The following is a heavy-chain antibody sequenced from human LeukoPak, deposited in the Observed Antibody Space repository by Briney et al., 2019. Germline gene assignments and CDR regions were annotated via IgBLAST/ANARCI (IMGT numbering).Heavy chain of an antibody. CDR1: GFTFSSYA. D-gene: IGHD4-17*01. Sequence: RGSLRLSCAASGFTFSSYAMSWVRQAPGKRLEWVSAISGSGGSTYYADSVKGRFTISRDNSKNTLYLQMNSLRAEDTAVYHCAREGHGDFPSSFDYWGQGTLVTVSS. J-gene: IGHJ4*02. CDR2: ISGSGGST. CDR3: AREGHGDFPSSFDY. V-gene: IGHV3-23*01.